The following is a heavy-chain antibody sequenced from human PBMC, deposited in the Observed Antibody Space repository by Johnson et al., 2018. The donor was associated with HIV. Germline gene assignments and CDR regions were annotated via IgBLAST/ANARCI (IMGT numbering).Heavy chain of an antibody. J-gene: IGHJ3*02. Sequence: QVLLVESGGGVVQPGRSLRLSCAASGFTFSSYAMHWVRQAPGKGLEWVAVISYDGSNKYYADSVKGRFTISRDNSKNTLYLQMDSLRGEDTAVYYCARPLSSGLGFDAFDIWGQGTMVTVSS. D-gene: IGHD3-22*01. CDR2: ISYDGSNK. V-gene: IGHV3-30*04. CDR3: ARPLSSGLGFDAFDI. CDR1: GFTFSSYA.